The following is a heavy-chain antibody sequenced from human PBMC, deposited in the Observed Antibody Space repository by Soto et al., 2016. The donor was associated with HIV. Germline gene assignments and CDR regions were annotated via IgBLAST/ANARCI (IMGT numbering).Heavy chain of an antibody. J-gene: IGHJ4*02. CDR3: ARFYANYFDF. CDR2: IHPDNGGT. V-gene: IGHV1-2*02. Sequence: QVQLVQSGTEVKKPGASVKVSCRTSGYTFTNYYIHWVRQAPGQGLEWMGWIHPDNGGTKITQKFQDRVTMTTDMSISTAYMELKSLRSDDTAVYYCARFYANYFDFWGQGTPVTV. D-gene: IGHD2-2*01. CDR1: GYTFTNYY.